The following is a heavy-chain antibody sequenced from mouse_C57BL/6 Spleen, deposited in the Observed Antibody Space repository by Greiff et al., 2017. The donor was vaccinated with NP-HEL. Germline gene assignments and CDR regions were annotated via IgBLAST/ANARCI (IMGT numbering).Heavy chain of an antibody. Sequence: QVQLQQSGPELVKPGASVKISCKASGYAFSSSWMNWVKQRPGKGLEWIGRIYPGDGDTNYNGKFKGKATLTADKSSSTAYMQLSSLTSEDSAVYFCARSGYDGYSYYFDYWGQGTTLTVSS. CDR3: ARSGYDGYSYYFDY. J-gene: IGHJ2*01. CDR1: GYAFSSSW. D-gene: IGHD2-3*01. V-gene: IGHV1-82*01. CDR2: IYPGDGDT.